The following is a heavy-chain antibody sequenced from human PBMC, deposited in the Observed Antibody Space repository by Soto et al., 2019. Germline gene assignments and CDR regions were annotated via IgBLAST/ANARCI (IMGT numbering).Heavy chain of an antibody. D-gene: IGHD4-17*01. V-gene: IGHV1-8*01. CDR3: ARSTNDYGDRH. J-gene: IGHJ4*02. Sequence: QVQLVQSGAEVKKPGASVKVSCKASGYTFTSYDINWVRQATGQGLEGMGWMNPNSGNTGYAQKFQGRVPMTRNTSRSTAYPELSSLSSEATAVYYCARSTNDYGDRHWGQGTLVTVSS. CDR1: GYTFTSYD. CDR2: MNPNSGNT.